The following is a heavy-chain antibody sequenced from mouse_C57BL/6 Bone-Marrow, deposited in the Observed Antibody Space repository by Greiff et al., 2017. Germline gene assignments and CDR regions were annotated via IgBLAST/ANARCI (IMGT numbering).Heavy chain of an antibody. CDR1: GYTFTSYG. Sequence: VQLQESGAELARPGASVKLSCKASGYTFTSYGISWVKQRTGQGLEWIGEIYPRSGNTYYNEKFKGKATLTADKSSSTAYMELRSLTSEDSAVYFCARGEWLLFYYFDYWGQGTTLTVSS. CDR2: IYPRSGNT. CDR3: ARGEWLLFYYFDY. D-gene: IGHD2-3*01. V-gene: IGHV1-81*01. J-gene: IGHJ2*01.